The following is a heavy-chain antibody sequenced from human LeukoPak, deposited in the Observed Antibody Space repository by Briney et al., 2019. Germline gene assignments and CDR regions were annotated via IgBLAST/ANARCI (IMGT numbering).Heavy chain of an antibody. D-gene: IGHD3-22*01. CDR1: GGSISPYF. J-gene: IGHJ4*02. CDR2: IFYCGRT. CDR3: ARHGTSRITMNH. V-gene: IGHV4-59*08. Sequence: SETLSLTRTVSGGSISPYFWSWIRQPPGEGLEWMGYIFYCGRTNYNPSLKTRVTISVDTYKNQFSLKLSSVTAADTAVYYWARHGTSRITMNHWGQGTLVTVSS.